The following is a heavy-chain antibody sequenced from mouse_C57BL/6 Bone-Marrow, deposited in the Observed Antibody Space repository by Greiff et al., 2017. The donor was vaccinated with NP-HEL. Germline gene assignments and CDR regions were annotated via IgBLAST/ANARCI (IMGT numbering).Heavy chain of an antibody. Sequence: EVMLVESEGGLVQPGSSMKLSCTASGFTFSDYYMAWVRQVPEKGLEWVANINYDGSSTYYLDSLKSRFIISRDNAKNILYLQMSSLKSEDTATYYCARDTVVAPYWYFDVWGTGTTVTVSS. J-gene: IGHJ1*03. CDR1: GFTFSDYY. V-gene: IGHV5-16*01. CDR3: ARDTVVAPYWYFDV. CDR2: INYDGSST. D-gene: IGHD1-1*01.